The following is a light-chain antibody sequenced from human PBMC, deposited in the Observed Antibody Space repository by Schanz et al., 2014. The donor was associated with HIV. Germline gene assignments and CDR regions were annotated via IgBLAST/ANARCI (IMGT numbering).Light chain of an antibody. CDR1: QSVSSSY. V-gene: IGKV3-20*01. CDR3: QQYSNWPPMT. J-gene: IGKJ4*01. CDR2: GAS. Sequence: EIVLTQSPGTLSLSPGERATLSCRASQSVSSSYLAWYQQKLGQAPRLLIYGASSRATGVPARFSGSGSGTEFTLTIGSLQSEDFAVYYCQQYSNWPPMTFGGGTKVEIK.